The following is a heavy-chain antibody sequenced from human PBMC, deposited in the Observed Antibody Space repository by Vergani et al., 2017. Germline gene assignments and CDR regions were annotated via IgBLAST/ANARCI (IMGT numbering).Heavy chain of an antibody. CDR1: GYTFTGYY. J-gene: IGHJ6*02. D-gene: IGHD2-2*01. CDR3: ARDHCISAGCYEYYYNGMDV. Sequence: QVQLVQSGAEVKKPGASVKVSCKASGYTFTGYYMHWVRQAPGQGLEWMGWINPNSGGTNYAQKFQGRVTMTRDTSISTAYMELSRLRSDDTAVYYCARDHCISAGCYEYYYNGMDVWGQGTTVTVSS. V-gene: IGHV1-2*02. CDR2: INPNSGGT.